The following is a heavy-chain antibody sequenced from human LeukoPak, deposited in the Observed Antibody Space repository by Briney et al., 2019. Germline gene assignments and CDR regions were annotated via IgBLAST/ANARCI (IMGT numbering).Heavy chain of an antibody. J-gene: IGHJ4*02. CDR2: IYSGGST. D-gene: IGHD3-22*01. Sequence: PGGSLRLSCAASGFTVSSNYMSWVRQAPGKGLEWVSVIYSGGSTYYADSVKGRFTISRDSSKNTLYLQMNSLRAEDTAVYYCARDRGYDSSGYYDYWGQGTLVTVSS. CDR3: ARDRGYDSSGYYDY. CDR1: GFTVSSNY. V-gene: IGHV3-66*01.